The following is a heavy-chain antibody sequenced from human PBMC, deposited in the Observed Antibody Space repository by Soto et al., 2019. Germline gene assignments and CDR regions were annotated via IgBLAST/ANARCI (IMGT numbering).Heavy chain of an antibody. CDR1: GFSFTTRGVG. Sequence: QITLRESGPTLVKPTQPLTLTCTFSGFSFTTRGVGVGWISQPPGKALECLALIYWDDDKRYSPSLQSRLSITKDTSKNQVVLTMTNVDPVDTATYYCAHIPNYYQYDWFDPWGQGTLVSVSS. V-gene: IGHV2-5*02. CDR2: IYWDDDK. J-gene: IGHJ5*02. CDR3: AHIPNYYQYDWFDP. D-gene: IGHD3-16*01.